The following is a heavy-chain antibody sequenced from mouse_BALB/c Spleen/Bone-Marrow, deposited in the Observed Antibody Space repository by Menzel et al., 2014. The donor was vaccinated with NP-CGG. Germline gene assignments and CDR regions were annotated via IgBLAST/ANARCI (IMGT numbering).Heavy chain of an antibody. V-gene: IGHV1-7*01. CDR3: VCGNYYLAY. Sequence: VKLMESGAELAKPGASVKMSCKASGYTFTRYWMHWVKQRPGQGLEWIGYINPSTGYTEYNQKFKDKATLTADKSSSTAYMQLSSLTSEDSAVYYCVCGNYYLAYWGQGTLVTVPA. CDR1: GYTFTRYW. CDR2: INPSTGYT. D-gene: IGHD2-1*01. J-gene: IGHJ3*01.